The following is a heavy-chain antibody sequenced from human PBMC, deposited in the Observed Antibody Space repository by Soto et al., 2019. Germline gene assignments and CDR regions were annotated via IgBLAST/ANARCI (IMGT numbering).Heavy chain of an antibody. Sequence: SETLSLSCSVSGGSISSYCWSWIRQPPGKGLEWIGNVYYSGNTNYNPSLNSRVTISIDTSKNQFSLKLSSVTAADTGVYFCAGVFGEWGVDYYYYYGMDVWGQGTTVTGSS. CDR2: VYYSGNT. V-gene: IGHV4-59*01. D-gene: IGHD3-10*01. CDR1: GGSISSYC. J-gene: IGHJ6*02. CDR3: AGVFGEWGVDYYYYYGMDV.